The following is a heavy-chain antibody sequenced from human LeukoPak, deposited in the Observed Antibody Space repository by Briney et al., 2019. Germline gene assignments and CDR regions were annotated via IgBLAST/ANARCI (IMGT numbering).Heavy chain of an antibody. D-gene: IGHD3-10*01. CDR1: GFTLSTYT. CDR2: ISSSGSYI. Sequence: GGSLRLSCAASGFTLSTYTLNWVRQAPGKGLEWVSSISSSGSYIYYADSVKGRFTISRDDAKNSLSLQMNSLRAEDTAVYYCARSGIKIVRGVIIKSPYHMDVWGKGTTVTVSS. V-gene: IGHV3-21*01. J-gene: IGHJ6*03. CDR3: ARSGIKIVRGVIIKSPYHMDV.